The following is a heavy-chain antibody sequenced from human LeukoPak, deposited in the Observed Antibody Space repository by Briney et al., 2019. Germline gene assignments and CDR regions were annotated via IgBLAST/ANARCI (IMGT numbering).Heavy chain of an antibody. Sequence: PGGSLSLSCTASGFTYSSYWKHWVRQSPGKGLVCVSRSNSDGSSTNSADSAKGRFTISRDNAKNTLYLQMTSLRAEDTAVYYSARGGDYPFDYWGQGTLVT. V-gene: IGHV3-74*01. CDR1: GFTYSSYW. D-gene: IGHD4-17*01. CDR2: SNSDGSST. CDR3: ARGGDYPFDY. J-gene: IGHJ4*02.